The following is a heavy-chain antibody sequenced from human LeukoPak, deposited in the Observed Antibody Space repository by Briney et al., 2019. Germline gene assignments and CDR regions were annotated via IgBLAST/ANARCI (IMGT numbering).Heavy chain of an antibody. CDR1: GGSISSYY. V-gene: IGHV4-59*01. CDR3: ARASDSSGYFQACDI. J-gene: IGHJ3*02. D-gene: IGHD3-22*01. CDR2: IYYSGST. Sequence: SETLSLTCTVSGGSISSYYWNWIRQPPGKGLEWIGYIYYSGSTNYNPSLKSRVTISVDTSKNQFSLKLSSVTAADTAVYYCARASDSSGYFQACDIWGLGTIIPVSS.